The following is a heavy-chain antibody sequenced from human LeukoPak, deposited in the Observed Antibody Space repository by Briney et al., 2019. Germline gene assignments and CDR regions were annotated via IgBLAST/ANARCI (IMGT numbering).Heavy chain of an antibody. CDR2: IYYSGST. Sequence: PSETLSLTCTVSGGSISSSSYYWGWIRQPPGKGLEWIGSIYYSGSTYYNPSLKSRVTISVDTSKNQFSLNLNSVTAADTAVYYCAGMTTVTTTFFGQFDYWGQGTLVTVSS. V-gene: IGHV4-39*01. CDR3: AGMTTVTTTFFGQFDY. CDR1: GGSISSSSYY. J-gene: IGHJ4*02. D-gene: IGHD4-17*01.